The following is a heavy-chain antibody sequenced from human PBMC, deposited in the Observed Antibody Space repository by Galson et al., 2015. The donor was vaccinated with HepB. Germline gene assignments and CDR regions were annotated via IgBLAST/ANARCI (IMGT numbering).Heavy chain of an antibody. V-gene: IGHV1-8*01. CDR2: MNPLSGNT. CDR3: ARDGKWLVPD. J-gene: IGHJ4*02. D-gene: IGHD6-19*01. CDR1: GYTLTTYD. Sequence: SVKVSCKASGYTLTTYDINWVRQATGQGLEWMGWMNPLSGNTNYAQNFQGRVTMTRNTSISTAYMELSSLTSEDTAVYYCARDGKWLVPDWGQGTLVTVSS.